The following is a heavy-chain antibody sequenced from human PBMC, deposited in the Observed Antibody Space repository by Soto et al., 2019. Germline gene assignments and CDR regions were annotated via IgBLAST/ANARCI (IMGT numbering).Heavy chain of an antibody. CDR2: IYHSGST. Sequence: QLQLQESGSGLVKPSQTLSLTCAVSGGSISSGGYSWSWIRQRPGKGLEWIGYIYHSGSTYYNPSRQRRTTIAVDRSKNQFSLKLSSVTAADTAVYYSARVPSPWGQGTLVTVSS. J-gene: IGHJ5*02. CDR3: ARVPSP. CDR1: GGSISSGGYS. V-gene: IGHV4-30-2*01.